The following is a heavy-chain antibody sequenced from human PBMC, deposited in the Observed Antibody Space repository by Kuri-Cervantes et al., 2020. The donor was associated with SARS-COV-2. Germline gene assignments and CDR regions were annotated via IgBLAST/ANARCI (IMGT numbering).Heavy chain of an antibody. CDR3: ARVAGEGPIYYYYMDV. CDR2: ISGSGSYI. Sequence: GGSLRLSCAASGFTVSTYTMTWVRQAPGKALEWVSSISGSGSYIYYADSVKGRFTISKGNAKNSLYLQMNGLRGEDTAVYSCARVAGEGPIYYYYMDVWGKGTAVTVSS. D-gene: IGHD2-21*01. V-gene: IGHV3-21*01. CDR1: GFTVSTYT. J-gene: IGHJ6*03.